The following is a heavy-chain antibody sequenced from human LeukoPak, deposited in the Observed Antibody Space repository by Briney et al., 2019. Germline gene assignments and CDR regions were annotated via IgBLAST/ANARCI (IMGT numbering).Heavy chain of an antibody. Sequence: GGSLRLSCAASGFTFSNYGMHWVRRAPGKGLEWVAFIRYDGTNKYYADSVKGRFTISRDNSKNTLYLQMNSLRAEDTAVYYCARGGSYLSAFDIWGQGTMVTVSS. CDR2: IRYDGTNK. CDR3: ARGGSYLSAFDI. J-gene: IGHJ3*02. V-gene: IGHV3-30*02. D-gene: IGHD1-26*01. CDR1: GFTFSNYG.